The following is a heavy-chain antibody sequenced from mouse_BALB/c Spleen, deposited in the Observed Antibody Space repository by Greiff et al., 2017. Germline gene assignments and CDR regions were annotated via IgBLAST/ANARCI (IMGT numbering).Heavy chain of an antibody. CDR1: GYAFSSSW. V-gene: IGHV1-82*01. CDR2: IYPGDGDT. Sequence: QVQLQQSGPELVKPGASVKISCKASGYAFSSSWMNWVKQRPGQGLEWIGRIYPGDGDTNYNEKFKSKATLTVDKSSSTAYMQLSSLTSEDSAVYYGARPLNLLLRYFDYWGQGTTLTVSS. D-gene: IGHD1-1*01. CDR3: ARPLNLLLRYFDY. J-gene: IGHJ2*01.